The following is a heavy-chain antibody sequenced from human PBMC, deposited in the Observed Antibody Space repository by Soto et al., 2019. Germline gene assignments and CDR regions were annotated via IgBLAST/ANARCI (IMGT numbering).Heavy chain of an antibody. CDR2: MPGRGGDI. CDR1: GFTFSIYA. Sequence: EVQLLESGGGLVQPGESLRLSCAASGFTFSIYAMMWVRQSPGKGQEWVAGMPGRGGDIRHADSVKGRITISKDNSKNTLYLQMNSLRGEDTAMYYCAKDAVYGDGLWRAASWGQGTLVTVSS. D-gene: IGHD2-21*02. J-gene: IGHJ4*02. CDR3: AKDAVYGDGLWRAAS. V-gene: IGHV3-23*01.